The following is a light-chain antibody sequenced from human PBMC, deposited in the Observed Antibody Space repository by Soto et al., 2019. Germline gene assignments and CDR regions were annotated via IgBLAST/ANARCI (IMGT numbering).Light chain of an antibody. CDR3: QQSYSTPQT. V-gene: IGKV3-15*01. J-gene: IGKJ1*01. CDR1: QSVGSK. Sequence: EIVMTQSPATLSVSPGERATLSCRASQSVGSKLAWYQQKPDQAPRLLIYAASTRATGIPARFSGSGSGTDFTLTISSLQPEDFATYYCQQSYSTPQTFGQGTKVDIK. CDR2: AAS.